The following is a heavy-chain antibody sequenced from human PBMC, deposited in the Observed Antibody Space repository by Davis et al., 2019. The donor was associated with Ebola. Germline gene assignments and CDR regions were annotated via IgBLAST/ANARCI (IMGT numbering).Heavy chain of an antibody. CDR1: GGSLRGHY. CDR2: INHSGST. V-gene: IGHV4-34*01. Sequence: SETLSLTCAVYGGSLRGHYWSWIRQPPGKGLEWIGEINHSGSTNYNPSLKSRVTISVDTSKNQFSLKLSSVTAADTAVYYCARGPSVAGLDYWGQGTLVTVSS. J-gene: IGHJ4*02. D-gene: IGHD6-19*01. CDR3: ARGPSVAGLDY.